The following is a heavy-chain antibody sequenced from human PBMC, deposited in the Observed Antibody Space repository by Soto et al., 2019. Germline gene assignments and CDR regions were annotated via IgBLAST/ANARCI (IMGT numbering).Heavy chain of an antibody. J-gene: IGHJ4*02. D-gene: IGHD2-2*01. CDR3: ARGYIVVVPAYFDY. CDR1: GYTFTGYY. CDR2: INPNSGGT. Sequence: ASVKVSCKASGYTFTGYYMHWVRQAPGQGLEWMGWINPNSGGTNHAQKFQGWVTMTRDTSISTAYMELRSLRSDDTAVYYCARGYIVVVPAYFDYWGQGTLVTVSS. V-gene: IGHV1-2*04.